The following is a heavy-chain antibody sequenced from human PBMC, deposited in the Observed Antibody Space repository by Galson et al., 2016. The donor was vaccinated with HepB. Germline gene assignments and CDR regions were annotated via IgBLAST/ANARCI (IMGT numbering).Heavy chain of an antibody. CDR1: GYSFTTYW. J-gene: IGHJ5*02. V-gene: IGHV5-10-1*01. CDR2: IDPSDSYT. D-gene: IGHD6-6*01. Sequence: QSGAEVKKPGESLRISCKGSGYSFTTYWIIWVRQRPGKGLGWMGRIDPSDSYTSYSPSFQGHVTFSVDESISTAYLQWSSLEASDTAMYYCATARGSSDRYDPWGQGTLVTVSS. CDR3: ATARGSSDRYDP.